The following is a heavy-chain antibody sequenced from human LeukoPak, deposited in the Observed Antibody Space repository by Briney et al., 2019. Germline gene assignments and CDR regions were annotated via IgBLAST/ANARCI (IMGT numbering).Heavy chain of an antibody. Sequence: ASVKVSCKASGGTFSSYAISWVRQAPGQGLEWMGIINPSGGSTSYAQKFQGRVTMTRDTSTSTVYMELSSLRSEDTAVYYCARAHYYGMDVWGQGTTVTVSS. V-gene: IGHV1-46*01. J-gene: IGHJ6*02. CDR3: ARAHYYGMDV. CDR2: INPSGGST. CDR1: GGTFSSYA.